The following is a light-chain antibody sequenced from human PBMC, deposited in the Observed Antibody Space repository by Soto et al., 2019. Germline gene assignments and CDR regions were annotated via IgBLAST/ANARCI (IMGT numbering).Light chain of an antibody. CDR2: GAS. Sequence: ETLMTQSPATLSVSPGERATLSCRASQSVNNNLAWYQQKLGQAPRVLIYGASTRATGIPARYSGSGSGTEFNFTISSLQSEDFAVYYCQQYNKWPRTFGQGTKVDI. CDR1: QSVNNN. CDR3: QQYNKWPRT. V-gene: IGKV3-15*01. J-gene: IGKJ1*01.